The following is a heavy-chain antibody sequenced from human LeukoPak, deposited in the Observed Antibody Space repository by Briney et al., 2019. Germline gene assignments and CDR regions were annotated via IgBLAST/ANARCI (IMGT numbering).Heavy chain of an antibody. J-gene: IGHJ6*03. CDR2: IIPIFGTA. Sequence: ASVKVSCKASGGTFSSYAFSWVRQAPGQGLEWMGGIIPIFGTANYAQKFQGRVTITADESTSTAYMELSSLRSEDTAVYYCARSDRVVPAAIVYYYYMDVWGKGTTVTVSS. V-gene: IGHV1-69*13. CDR3: ARSDRVVPAAIVYYYYMDV. D-gene: IGHD2-2*01. CDR1: GGTFSSYA.